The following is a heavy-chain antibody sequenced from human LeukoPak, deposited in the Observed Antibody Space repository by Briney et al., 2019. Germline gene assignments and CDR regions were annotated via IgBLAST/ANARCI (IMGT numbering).Heavy chain of an antibody. Sequence: SETLSLTCAVCGGSITTYYSTCIRQPPGQALEWIGYIYYTGNTKYNPSLESRVTMSIDTSKNEFSLKIYSVNAADTAVYFCASGSVVTALDQWGQGTLVTVSS. J-gene: IGHJ4*02. CDR3: ASGSVVTALDQ. V-gene: IGHV4-59*01. CDR1: GGSITTYY. D-gene: IGHD2-21*02. CDR2: IYYTGNT.